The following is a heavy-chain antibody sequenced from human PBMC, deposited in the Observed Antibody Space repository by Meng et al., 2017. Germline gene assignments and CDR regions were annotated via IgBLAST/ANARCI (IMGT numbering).Heavy chain of an antibody. CDR3: ASGPPGWFDP. J-gene: IGHJ5*02. D-gene: IGHD7-27*01. Sequence: VQWREPGAEVNQPGSYANAPCKASGCTLSSYAISWVRQAPGQGLEWMGGIIPIFGTANYAQKFQVRVTITADESTSTAYMELISLRSEDTAVYYCASGPPGWFDPWGQGTLVTVSS. CDR1: GCTLSSYA. V-gene: IGHV1-69*01. CDR2: IIPIFGTA.